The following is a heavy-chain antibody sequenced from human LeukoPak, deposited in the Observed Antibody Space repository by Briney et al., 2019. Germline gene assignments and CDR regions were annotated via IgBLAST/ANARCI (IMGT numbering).Heavy chain of an antibody. Sequence: GGSLRLSXAASGFTFSSYAMSWVRQAPGKGLEWLSSISGSGGSTYYADSVKGRFTISRDNSKNTLYVQMNSLRAEDTAVYYCALSGYHSEYHFDYWGQGTLVTVSS. D-gene: IGHD5-12*01. CDR2: ISGSGGST. V-gene: IGHV3-23*01. CDR1: GFTFSSYA. J-gene: IGHJ4*02. CDR3: ALSGYHSEYHFDY.